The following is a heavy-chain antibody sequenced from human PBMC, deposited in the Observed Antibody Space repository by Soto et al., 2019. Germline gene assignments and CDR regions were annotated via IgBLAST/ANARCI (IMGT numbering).Heavy chain of an antibody. J-gene: IGHJ5*02. CDR3: VHRRVWNTNWNDGCFEP. Sequence: QITLKESGPALVRPAQTLSLTCSFSGFSLATSGVGVGWIRQPPGKALQWLALIYWDDDKHYSPPLASRLSIAKDTSKNQVVLTFANVDPVDTATYYCVHRRVWNTNWNDGCFEPWGQGTLVTVSS. V-gene: IGHV2-5*02. CDR2: IYWDDDK. D-gene: IGHD1-1*01. CDR1: GFSLATSGVG.